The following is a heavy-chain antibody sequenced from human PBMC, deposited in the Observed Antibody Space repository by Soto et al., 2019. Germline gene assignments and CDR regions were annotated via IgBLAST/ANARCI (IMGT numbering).Heavy chain of an antibody. V-gene: IGHV3-30-3*01. CDR3: ARYRLETDYERYLFDY. D-gene: IGHD3-16*01. Sequence: QVHLVESGVGVVQPGRSLRLSCAASGFTFSNTALHLVRKAPGKRLERVAAISYDVINKNYAGSVKGRFTISRDNSKNTLYLQMDSMRAEDTAVYRCARYRLETDYERYLFDYWCQGTLVTVSS. CDR1: GFTFSNTA. J-gene: IGHJ4*02. CDR2: ISYDVINK.